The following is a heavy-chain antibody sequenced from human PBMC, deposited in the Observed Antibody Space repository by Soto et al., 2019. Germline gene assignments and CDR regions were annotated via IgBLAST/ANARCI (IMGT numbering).Heavy chain of an antibody. J-gene: IGHJ4*02. CDR1: GYTFTSYG. V-gene: IGHV1-18*01. Sequence: QVQLVQSGAEVKKPGASVKVSCKASGYTFTSYGISWVRQAPGQGLEWMGWITYNGDTNYPQKLQGRVTMTTDTSTRTAYMELRSLRSDDTAVYYCARVVITSYGVFDYWGQGTLVTVSS. CDR3: ARVVITSYGVFDY. CDR2: ITYNGDT. D-gene: IGHD2-21*01.